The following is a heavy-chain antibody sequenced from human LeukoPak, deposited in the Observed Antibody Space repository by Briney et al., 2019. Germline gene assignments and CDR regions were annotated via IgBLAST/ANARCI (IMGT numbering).Heavy chain of an antibody. Sequence: GGSLRLSCAASGFTFSSYSMNWVRRAPGKGLEWVSSISSSSSYIYYADSVKGRFTISRDNAKNSLYLQMNSLRAEDTAVYYCARDRGTEMATSPDYWGQGTLVTVSS. V-gene: IGHV3-21*01. CDR1: GFTFSSYS. J-gene: IGHJ4*02. D-gene: IGHD5-24*01. CDR3: ARDRGTEMATSPDY. CDR2: ISSSSSYI.